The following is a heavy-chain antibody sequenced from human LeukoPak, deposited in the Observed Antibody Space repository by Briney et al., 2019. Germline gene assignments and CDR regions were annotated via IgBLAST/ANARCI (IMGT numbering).Heavy chain of an antibody. V-gene: IGHV4-59*11. Sequence: SETLSLTCTVSGGSISSHYWSWVRQPPGKGLEWIGYVLDNVKTKDNPSLNSRFTLSADTSKNQFSLRLTSVTAADTAVYYCATIKRGNIFGFFDFWGQGILVTVSS. J-gene: IGHJ4*02. CDR1: GGSISSHY. CDR2: VLDNVKT. D-gene: IGHD5-18*01. CDR3: ATIKRGNIFGFFDF.